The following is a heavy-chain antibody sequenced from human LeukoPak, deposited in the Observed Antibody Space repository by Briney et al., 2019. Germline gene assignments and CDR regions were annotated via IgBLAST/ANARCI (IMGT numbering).Heavy chain of an antibody. D-gene: IGHD6-6*01. Sequence: PGGSLRLSCAASGFIFSSYAMSWVRQAPGKGLEWVSAISGSGGSTYYADSVKGRFTISRDNSKNTLYLQMNNLRAEDTAVYYCAKDLIAARPYYFDYWGQGTLVTVSS. CDR2: ISGSGGST. CDR1: GFIFSSYA. CDR3: AKDLIAARPYYFDY. V-gene: IGHV3-23*01. J-gene: IGHJ4*02.